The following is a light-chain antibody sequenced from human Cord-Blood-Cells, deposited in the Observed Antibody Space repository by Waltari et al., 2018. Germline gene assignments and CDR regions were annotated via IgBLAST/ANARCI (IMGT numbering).Light chain of an antibody. CDR2: EGS. V-gene: IGLV2-23*03. Sequence: QSALTQPASVSGSPGQSLTIPCTGTSSDVGGYNLVSWYQQHPGKAPKLMIYEGSKRPSGVSNRFSGSKSGNTASLTISGLQAEDEADYYCCSYAGSSTFVVFGGGTKLTVL. J-gene: IGLJ2*01. CDR1: SSDVGGYNL. CDR3: CSYAGSSTFVV.